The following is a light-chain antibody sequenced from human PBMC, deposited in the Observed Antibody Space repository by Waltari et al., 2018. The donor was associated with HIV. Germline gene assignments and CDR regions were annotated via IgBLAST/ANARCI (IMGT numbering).Light chain of an antibody. J-gene: IGLJ1*01. V-gene: IGLV6-57*01. CDR3: QSYDSSIRYV. Sequence: FMLTQPRSVSESPGKTLAISCTRSSGSIDSNYVRWYPHRPGSPPTAVVYEDSTRPSGVPDRFAGSIDSSSNSASLTISGLETEDEADYYCQSYDSSIRYVFGTGTTVTVL. CDR1: SGSIDSNY. CDR2: EDS.